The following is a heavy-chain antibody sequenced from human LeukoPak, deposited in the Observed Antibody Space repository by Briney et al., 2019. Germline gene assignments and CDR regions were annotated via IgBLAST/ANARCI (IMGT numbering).Heavy chain of an antibody. J-gene: IGHJ5*02. CDR3: ARDGSSGWSPWFDP. Sequence: SQTLSLTCTVSGGSISSGSYYWSWIRQPAGQGLEWIGRIYTSGSTNYNPSLKSRVTMSVDTSKNQFSLKLSSVTAADTAVYYCARDGSSGWSPWFDPWGQGTLVTVSS. V-gene: IGHV4-61*02. CDR2: IYTSGST. CDR1: GGSISSGSYY. D-gene: IGHD6-19*01.